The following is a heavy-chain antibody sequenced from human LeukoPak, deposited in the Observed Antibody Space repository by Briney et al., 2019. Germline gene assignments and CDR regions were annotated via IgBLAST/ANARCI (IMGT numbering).Heavy chain of an antibody. CDR3: ARTPTYCGGDCYYFDP. CDR2: IHHTGST. D-gene: IGHD2-21*02. J-gene: IGHJ5*02. CDR1: GGSITSSGYS. Sequence: SETLSLTCAVSGGSITSSGYSWSWIRQPPGKGLEWIGYIHHTGSTYYNPSLKSRVTISVDRSKNQFSLKLSSVTAADTAMYFCARTPTYCGGDCYYFDPWGQGTLVTVSS. V-gene: IGHV4-30-2*01.